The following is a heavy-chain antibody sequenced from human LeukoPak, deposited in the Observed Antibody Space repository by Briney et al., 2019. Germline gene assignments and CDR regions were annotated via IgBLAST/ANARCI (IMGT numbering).Heavy chain of an antibody. J-gene: IGHJ4*02. D-gene: IGHD4-11*01. CDR1: GFTFSNFG. V-gene: IGHV3-30*03. CDR3: ARDWGMTTVYSFDY. Sequence: GGSLRLSCTATGFTFSNFGMAWVRQAPGKGLEWVAVISYDGDNKYYADSVKGRFTISRDNSKNTLYLQMNSLRVEDTAVYYCARDWGMTTVYSFDYWGQGTLVTISS. CDR2: ISYDGDNK.